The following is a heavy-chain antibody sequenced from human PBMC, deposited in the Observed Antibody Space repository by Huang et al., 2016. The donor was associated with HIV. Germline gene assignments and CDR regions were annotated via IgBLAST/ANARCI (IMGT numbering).Heavy chain of an antibody. CDR3: AKDSVQKMVTVVGYGLEV. CDR1: GFTISNYG. V-gene: IGHV3-30*18. CDR2: ISYEGKVK. D-gene: IGHD2-21*02. J-gene: IGHJ6*02. Sequence: QAQVVESGGGVVEPGKSLRLSCAASGFTISNYGIHWVRRAPGKGLEWVAVISYEGKVKYYGDSIEGRFTISRDNSNVYLQMNSLRTGDSAVYYCAKDSVQKMVTVVGYGLEVWGPGTTVTVTS.